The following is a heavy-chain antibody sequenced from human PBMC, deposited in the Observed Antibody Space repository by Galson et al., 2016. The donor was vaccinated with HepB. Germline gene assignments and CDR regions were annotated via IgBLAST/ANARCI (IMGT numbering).Heavy chain of an antibody. CDR1: GDTLRNYV. CDR3: ATSAGYSRGGYRY. J-gene: IGHJ4*02. Sequence: SVKVSCKVSGDTLRNYVISWVRQAPGQGLEWMGGLIPMFGAANYAQKFQGRVTITADESTKTDYMELSGLRSEDTAVYYCATSAGYSRGGYRYWGQGTPVTVSS. D-gene: IGHD6-19*01. CDR2: LIPMFGAA. V-gene: IGHV1-69*13.